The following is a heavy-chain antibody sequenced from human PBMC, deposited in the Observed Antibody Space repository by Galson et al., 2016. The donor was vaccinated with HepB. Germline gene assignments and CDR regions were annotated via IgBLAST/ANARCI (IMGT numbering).Heavy chain of an antibody. J-gene: IGHJ4*02. V-gene: IGHV3-23*01. CDR3: ARDQGKWDLLEFFDY. Sequence: SLRLSCAASGFTFSDYVMSWVRQAPGKGLEWVSVITGSGDTTYYAGSVKGRFTISRDNSKNTLFLQMNSLRAEDTAVYYCARDQGKWDLLEFFDYWGQGTLVTVSS. CDR1: GFTFSDYV. D-gene: IGHD1-26*01. CDR2: ITGSGDTT.